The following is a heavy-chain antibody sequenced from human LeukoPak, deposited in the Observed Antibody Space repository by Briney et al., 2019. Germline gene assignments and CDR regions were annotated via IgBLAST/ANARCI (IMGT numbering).Heavy chain of an antibody. CDR3: ARGLRRHYDFWSGYYQDY. J-gene: IGHJ4*02. V-gene: IGHV3-7*01. Sequence: PGGSLRLSCAASGFTFSSYWMSWVRQAPGKGLEWVANIKQDGSEKYYVDSVKGRFTISRDNAKNSLYLQMNSLRAEDTAVYYCARGLRRHYDFWSGYYQDYWGQGTLVTVSS. D-gene: IGHD3-3*01. CDR1: GFTFSSYW. CDR2: IKQDGSEK.